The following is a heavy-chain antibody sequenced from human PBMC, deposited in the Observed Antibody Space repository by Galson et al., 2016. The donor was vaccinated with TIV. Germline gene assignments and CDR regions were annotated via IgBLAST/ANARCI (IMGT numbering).Heavy chain of an antibody. CDR2: INAGNDNT. Sequence: SVKVSCKASGYTFTNYVIHWLRQAPGQRLEWMGWINAGNDNTKYSQNFQGRVSITRDTPASTAYMDLSSLTSEDTAVYYCARPPYCGDYCYKYVYWGQGTVARGTPAGTSSMDLDNPTSEEQAVKSRAGTPSCGEYCYKYVDWGQGTPITVSS. J-gene: IGHJ4*02. V-gene: IGHV1-3*01. CDR3: ARPPYCGDYCYKYVYWGQGTVARGTPAGTSSMDLDNPTSEEQAVKSRAGTPSCGEYCYKYVD. D-gene: IGHD2-21*01. CDR1: GYTFTNYV.